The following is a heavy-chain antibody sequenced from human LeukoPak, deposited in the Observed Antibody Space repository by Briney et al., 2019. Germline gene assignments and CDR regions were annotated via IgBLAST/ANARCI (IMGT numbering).Heavy chain of an antibody. V-gene: IGHV4-59*01. J-gene: IGHJ4*02. CDR1: GGSISRYY. Sequence: SETLSLTCTVSGGSISRYYWNWIRQPPGKGLEWIGYIYYSGSTNYNPSLKSRVTISVDTSKNQFSLKLSSVAAADTAVYYCARGYYDSSGYSYPFDYWGQGTLVTVSS. CDR3: ARGYYDSSGYSYPFDY. CDR2: IYYSGST. D-gene: IGHD3-22*01.